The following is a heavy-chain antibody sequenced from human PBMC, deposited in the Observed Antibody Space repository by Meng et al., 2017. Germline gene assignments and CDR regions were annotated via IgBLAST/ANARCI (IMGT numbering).Heavy chain of an antibody. CDR2: IIPILGIA. D-gene: IGHD3-16*02. Sequence: SVKVSCKASGGTFSSYTISWVRQAPGQGLAWMGRIIPILGIANYGQKFQGRVTITADKSTSTAYMELSSLRSEDTAVYYCARDRLMITFGGVIVSDAFDIWGQGTMVTVSS. CDR3: ARDRLMITFGGVIVSDAFDI. J-gene: IGHJ3*02. CDR1: GGTFSSYT. V-gene: IGHV1-69*04.